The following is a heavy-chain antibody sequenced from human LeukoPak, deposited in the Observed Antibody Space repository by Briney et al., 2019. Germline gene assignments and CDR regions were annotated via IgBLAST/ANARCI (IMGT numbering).Heavy chain of an antibody. CDR3: ARGLDYYYYYYMDV. J-gene: IGHJ6*03. CDR2: INHSGST. V-gene: IGHV4-34*01. CDR1: GGSFSGYY. Sequence: SETLSLTCAVYGGSFSGYYWSWIRQPPGKGLEWIGEINHSGSTNYNPSLKGRVTISVDTSKNQFSLKLSSVTAADTAVYYCARGLDYYYYYYMDVWGKGTTVTVSS.